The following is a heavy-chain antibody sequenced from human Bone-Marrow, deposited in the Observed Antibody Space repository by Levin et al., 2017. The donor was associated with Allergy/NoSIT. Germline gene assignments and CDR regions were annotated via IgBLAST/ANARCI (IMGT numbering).Heavy chain of an antibody. CDR1: GGTFSSYA. V-gene: IGHV1-69*13. J-gene: IGHJ6*02. CDR3: ARDLFGKAVAGIDYYYYGMDV. Sequence: SVKVSCKASGGTFSSYAISWVRQAPGQGLEWMGGIIPIFGTANYAQKFQGRVTITADESTSTAYMELSSLRPEDTAVYYCARDLFGKAVAGIDYYYYGMDVWGQGTTVTVSS. CDR2: IIPIFGTA. D-gene: IGHD6-19*01.